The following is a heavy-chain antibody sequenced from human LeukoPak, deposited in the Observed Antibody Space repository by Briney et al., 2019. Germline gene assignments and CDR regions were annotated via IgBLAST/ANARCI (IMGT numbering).Heavy chain of an antibody. J-gene: IGHJ4*02. CDR3: ARDQGISLDY. D-gene: IGHD2-15*01. Sequence: GRSLRLSCAASGFTFSSYAMHWVRQAPGKGLEWVAVISYDGSNKYYADSVKGRFTISRDNSKNTLYLQMNSLRAEDTAVYYCARDQGISLDYWGQGTLVTVSS. CDR1: GFTFSSYA. V-gene: IGHV3-30-3*01. CDR2: ISYDGSNK.